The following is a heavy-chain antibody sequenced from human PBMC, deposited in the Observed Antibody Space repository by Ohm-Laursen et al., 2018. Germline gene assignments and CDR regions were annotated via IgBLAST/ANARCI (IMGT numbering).Heavy chain of an antibody. J-gene: IGHJ4*02. CDR1: GFTFSSYG. CDR2: ISYDGSNK. D-gene: IGHD4-17*01. Sequence: SLRLSCTASGFTFSSYGMHWVRQAPGKGLEWVAVISYDGSNKYYADSVKGRFTISRDNSKTTLYLQMNSLRAEDTAVYYCARSIKDYGDYGWGQGTLVTVSS. CDR3: ARSIKDYGDYG. V-gene: IGHV3-30*03.